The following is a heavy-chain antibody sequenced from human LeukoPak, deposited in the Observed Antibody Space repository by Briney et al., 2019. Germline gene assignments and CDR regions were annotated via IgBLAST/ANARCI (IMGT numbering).Heavy chain of an antibody. J-gene: IGHJ5*02. V-gene: IGHV4-30-4*08. D-gene: IGHD3-3*01. Sequence: PSQTLSLTCTVSGGSISSGDYYSSWIRQPPGKGLEWIGYIYYSGSTYYNPSLKSRVTISVDTSKNQFSLKLSAVTAADTAVYYCARYYDFWSGLLANWFDPWGQGTLVTVSS. CDR3: ARYYDFWSGLLANWFDP. CDR2: IYYSGST. CDR1: GGSISSGDYY.